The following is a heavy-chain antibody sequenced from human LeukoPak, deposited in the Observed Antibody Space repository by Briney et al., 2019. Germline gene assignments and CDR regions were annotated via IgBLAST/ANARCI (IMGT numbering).Heavy chain of an antibody. D-gene: IGHD3-22*01. Sequence: GGSLRLSCAASGFTFSSYSMNWVRQAPGKGLEWVSSISSCSSYIYYTESVKSRFTSSRDNDKNSLYLQMNSLRAEDTAVYYCAMVSGYQDRDYGGQGTLVNVSS. J-gene: IGHJ4*02. CDR3: AMVSGYQDRDY. CDR2: ISSCSSYI. V-gene: IGHV3-21*01. CDR1: GFTFSSYS.